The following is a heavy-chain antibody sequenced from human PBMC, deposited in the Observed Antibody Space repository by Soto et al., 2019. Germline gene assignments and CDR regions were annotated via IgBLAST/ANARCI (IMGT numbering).Heavy chain of an antibody. CDR3: AHHHSSGWSYFDY. CDR1: GFTFSSYA. D-gene: IGHD6-19*01. V-gene: IGHV3-23*01. CDR2: ISGSGGST. J-gene: IGHJ4*02. Sequence: GGSLRLSCAASGFTFSSYAMSWVRQAPGKGLEWVSAISGSGGSTYYADSVKGRFTISRDNSKNTLYLQMNSLRAEDTAVYYCAHHHSSGWSYFDYWGQGTLVTVSS.